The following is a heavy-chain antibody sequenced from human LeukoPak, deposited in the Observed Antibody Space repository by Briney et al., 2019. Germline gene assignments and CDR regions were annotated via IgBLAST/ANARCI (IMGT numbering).Heavy chain of an antibody. Sequence: PSETLSLTCAVYGESFSGYYWSWIRQPPGKGLEWIGEINHSGSTNNNPSLKSRVTISVDTSKNQFSLKLSSVTAADTAVYYCARHVMGQQLVPGLSDYMDVWGKGTTVTISS. CDR3: ARHVMGQQLVPGLSDYMDV. CDR2: INHSGST. V-gene: IGHV4-34*01. J-gene: IGHJ6*03. D-gene: IGHD6-13*01. CDR1: GESFSGYY.